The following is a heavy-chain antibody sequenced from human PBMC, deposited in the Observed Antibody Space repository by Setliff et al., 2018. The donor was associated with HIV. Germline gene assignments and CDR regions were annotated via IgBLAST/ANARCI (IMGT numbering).Heavy chain of an antibody. V-gene: IGHV3-73*01. CDR1: GFTFSNYG. Sequence: PGGSLRLSCEISGFTFSNYGMHWVRQAPGKGLEWVGRIRSKANNYATEYGASVKGRFIISRDDSKNMAYLQMNSLRTEDTAIYYCTRHRGSFDYWGLGTLVTVSS. CDR2: IRSKANNYAT. J-gene: IGHJ4*02. D-gene: IGHD1-26*01. CDR3: TRHRGSFDY.